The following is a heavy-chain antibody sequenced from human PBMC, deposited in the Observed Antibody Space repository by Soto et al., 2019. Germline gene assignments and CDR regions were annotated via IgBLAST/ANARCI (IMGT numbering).Heavy chain of an antibody. CDR1: GFTFSSYG. V-gene: IGHV3-30*18. CDR2: ISYDGSNK. Sequence: QVQLVESGGGVVQPGRSLRLSCAASGFTFSSYGMHWVRQAPGKGLEWMAVISYDGSNKYYADSVKGRFTISRDNSKNTLYLQMNSLRAEDTAVFYCAKDYASNDFWSGYHDYWGQGTLVTVSS. D-gene: IGHD3-3*01. CDR3: AKDYASNDFWSGYHDY. J-gene: IGHJ4*02.